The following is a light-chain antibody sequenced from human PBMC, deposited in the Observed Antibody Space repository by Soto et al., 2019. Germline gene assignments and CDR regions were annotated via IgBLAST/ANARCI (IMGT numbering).Light chain of an antibody. V-gene: IGKV1-5*01. J-gene: IGKJ4*01. CDR2: DAS. CDR1: QSISSC. Sequence: DIQMTQSPSTLSASVGDRVTITCRASQSISSCLAWYQQKPGKTPKLLIYDASRLESGVPSRFSGSGSGPEFTLSISSLQPDDFETYYSQQYNSYFSLTFGGETKAQIK. CDR3: QQYNSYFSLT.